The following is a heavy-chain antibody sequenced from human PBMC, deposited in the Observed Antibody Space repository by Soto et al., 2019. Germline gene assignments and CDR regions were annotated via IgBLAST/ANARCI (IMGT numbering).Heavy chain of an antibody. V-gene: IGHV2-5*02. CDR1: VFSLSSNGVG. J-gene: IGHJ4*02. Sequence: SGPTLVNPTQTLTLTCNFSVFSLSSNGVGVGWIRQPPGKALEWLALIYWDDSKRYSPSLKSRLTITKDTSKNQVVLTMSKMDPVDTGTYYCAHSPYYTSGYSFDYWGQEIQVTFSS. CDR3: AHSPYYTSGYSFDY. CDR2: IYWDDSK. D-gene: IGHD3-22*01.